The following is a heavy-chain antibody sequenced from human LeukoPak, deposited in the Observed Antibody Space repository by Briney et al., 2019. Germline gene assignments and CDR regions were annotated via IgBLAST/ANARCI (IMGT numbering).Heavy chain of an antibody. Sequence: SEILSLTCTVSGGSISSSSYYWGWIRQPPGKGLEWIGSIYYSGSTYYNPSLKSRVTISVDTSKNQFSLKLSSVTAADTAVYYCARDSHIVVVSIYYFDYWGQGTLVTVTS. CDR3: ARDSHIVVVSIYYFDY. D-gene: IGHD2-21*01. V-gene: IGHV4-39*07. CDR1: GGSISSSSYY. CDR2: IYYSGST. J-gene: IGHJ4*02.